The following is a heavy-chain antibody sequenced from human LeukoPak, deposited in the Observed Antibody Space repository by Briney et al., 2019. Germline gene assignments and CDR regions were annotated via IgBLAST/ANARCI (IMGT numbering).Heavy chain of an antibody. V-gene: IGHV3-21*01. CDR1: GFTFSGYS. Sequence: GGSLRLSCTASGFTFSGYSMNWIRQAPGKGLEWVSSFGTRSTSIYHAGSVKGRFAISRDNAKNLLYLQMNSLRAEDTAVYYCSRSAYYDGSGNYYDYWGQGTLVTVSS. CDR3: SRSAYYDGSGNYYDY. CDR2: FGTRSTSI. J-gene: IGHJ4*02. D-gene: IGHD3-22*01.